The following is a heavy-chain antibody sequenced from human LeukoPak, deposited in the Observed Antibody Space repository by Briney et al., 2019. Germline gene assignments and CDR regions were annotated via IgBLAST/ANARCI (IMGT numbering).Heavy chain of an antibody. V-gene: IGHV1-46*01. J-gene: IGHJ5*02. D-gene: IGHD3-9*01. CDR1: GYTFTSYY. CDR2: INPSGGST. CDR3: ARAGGGTVLRYFDWLSDNWFDP. Sequence: ASVKVSCKASGYTFTSYYMHWVRQAPGQGLEWMGIINPSGGSTSYAQKFQGRVTMTRDMSTSTVYMELSSLRSEDTAVYYWARAGGGTVLRYFDWLSDNWFDPWGQGTLVTVSS.